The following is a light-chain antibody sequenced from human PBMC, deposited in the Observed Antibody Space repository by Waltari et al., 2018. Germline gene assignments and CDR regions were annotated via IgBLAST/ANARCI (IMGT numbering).Light chain of an antibody. J-gene: IGKJ5*01. Sequence: IRITQSPSSLSASTGDRATITCRASQGISSYLAWYQQKPGKAPKLLIYAASTLQSGVPSRFSGSGSGTDFTLTISCLQSEDFATYYCQQYYSYPLFGQGTRLEIK. V-gene: IGKV1-8*01. CDR2: AAS. CDR3: QQYYSYPL. CDR1: QGISSY.